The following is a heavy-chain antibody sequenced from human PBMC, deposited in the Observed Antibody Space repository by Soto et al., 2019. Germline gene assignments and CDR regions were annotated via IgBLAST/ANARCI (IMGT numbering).Heavy chain of an antibody. J-gene: IGHJ4*02. CDR1: GFTFSSYG. V-gene: IGHV3-30*18. CDR2: VSYDEITK. Sequence: QVQLVESGGGVVQPGRSLRLSCAASGFTFSSYGMNWVRQAPGKGLEWVAVVSYDEITKYYADSVKGRFTISRDNSKNTVYLQMNSLRPEDTAVYYCAKPLGLLLRAMAQGSDYWGQGTLVTVSS. CDR3: AKPLGLLLRAMAQGSDY. D-gene: IGHD5-18*01.